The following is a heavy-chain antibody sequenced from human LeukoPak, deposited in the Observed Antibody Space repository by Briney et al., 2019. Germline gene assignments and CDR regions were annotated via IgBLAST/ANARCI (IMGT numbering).Heavy chain of an antibody. Sequence: SETLSLTCTVSGGSISSYYWSWIRQPLGKGLEWIGYIYYSGSTNYNPSLKSRVTISVDTSKNQFSLKLSSVTAADTAVYYCARASIAAHYGMVVWGQGTTVTVSS. CDR1: GGSISSYY. D-gene: IGHD6-6*01. V-gene: IGHV4-59*12. CDR2: IYYSGST. CDR3: ARASIAAHYGMVV. J-gene: IGHJ6*02.